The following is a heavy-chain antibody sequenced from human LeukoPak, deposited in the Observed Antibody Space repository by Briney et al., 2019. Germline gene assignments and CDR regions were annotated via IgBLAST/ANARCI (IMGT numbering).Heavy chain of an antibody. CDR3: ASIHFSGDDWYFDY. Sequence: GGSLRLSCAASGFTFSYYWMHWVRQAPGKGLVWVSRINSHGSSTYYADSAKGRFTISRDNAKNTLYLQMNNLRAEDTAVYYCASIHFSGDDWYFDYWGQGTLVTVSS. V-gene: IGHV3-74*01. D-gene: IGHD7-27*01. J-gene: IGHJ4*02. CDR2: INSHGSST. CDR1: GFTFSYYW.